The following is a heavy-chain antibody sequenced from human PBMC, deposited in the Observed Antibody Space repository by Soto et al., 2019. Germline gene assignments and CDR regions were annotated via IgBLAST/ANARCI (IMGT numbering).Heavy chain of an antibody. CDR3: AKQSGSGSYYNVGSGGHFDY. V-gene: IGHV4-59*01. Sequence: SETLSLTCPVSGGSISSYYWSWIRQPPGKGLEWIGYIYYSGSTNYNPSLKSRVTISRDNSKNTLYLEMTSLRAEDTAVYYCAKQSGSGSYYNVGSGGHFDYWGQGTLVTVSS. J-gene: IGHJ4*02. D-gene: IGHD3-10*01. CDR2: IYYSGST. CDR1: GGSISSYY.